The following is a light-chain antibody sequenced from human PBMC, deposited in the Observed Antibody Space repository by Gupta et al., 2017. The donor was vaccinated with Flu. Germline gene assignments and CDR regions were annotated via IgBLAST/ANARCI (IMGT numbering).Light chain of an antibody. Sequence: DIQMTQSPSSLSASVGDRVTITCRASQSISSYLNWYQQKPGKAPKLLIYAASSLKSGVPSRFSGSGSGTDFTLTISRLQPEDFATYYCLQGYSTPCTFGQGTKVEIK. CDR3: LQGYSTPCT. J-gene: IGKJ2*02. CDR2: AAS. V-gene: IGKV1-39*01. CDR1: QSISSY.